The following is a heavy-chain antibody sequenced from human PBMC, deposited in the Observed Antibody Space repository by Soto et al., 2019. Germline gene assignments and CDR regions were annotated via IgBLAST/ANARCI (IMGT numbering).Heavy chain of an antibody. Sequence: QVQLVQSGAEVKKPGSSVKVSCKASGGTFSSYAISWVRQAPGQGLEWMGGIIPIVGTANYAQKFQGRVTITADESKSTAYMALSSLRSEDTDVYYCARGVGYDCWSGQYYYYGMDVWGQGTTVTVSS. V-gene: IGHV1-69*01. J-gene: IGHJ6*02. D-gene: IGHD3-3*01. CDR1: GGTFSSYA. CDR2: IIPIVGTA. CDR3: ARGVGYDCWSGQYYYYGMDV.